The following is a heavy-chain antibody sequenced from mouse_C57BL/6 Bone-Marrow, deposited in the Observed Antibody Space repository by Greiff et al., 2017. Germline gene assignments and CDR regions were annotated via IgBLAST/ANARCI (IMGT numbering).Heavy chain of an antibody. CDR3: ARSGARVRRRGLGTSYYFDY. D-gene: IGHD2-14*01. J-gene: IGHJ2*01. CDR2: IYPGGGYT. Sequence: QVQLQQSGAELVRPGTSVKMSCKASGYTFTNYWIGWAKQRPGHGLEWIGDIYPGGGYTNYNEKFKGKATLTADKSSSTAYMQFSSLTSEDSAIYYCARSGARVRRRGLGTSYYFDYWGQGTTLTVSS. V-gene: IGHV1-63*01. CDR1: GYTFTNYW.